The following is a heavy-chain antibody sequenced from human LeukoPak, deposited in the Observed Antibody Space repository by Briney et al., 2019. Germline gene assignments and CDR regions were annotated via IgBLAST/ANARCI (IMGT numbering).Heavy chain of an antibody. V-gene: IGHV4-61*02. Sequence: PSQTLSLTCTVSGGSISSGSYYWSWIRQPAGKGLEWIGRIYTSGSTNYNPSLKSRVTISVDTSKNQFSLKLSSVTAADTAVYYCAREASMVRGVITNRAYYYYYYVDVWGKGTTVTISS. CDR2: IYTSGST. D-gene: IGHD3-10*01. CDR3: AREASMVRGVITNRAYYYYYYVDV. J-gene: IGHJ6*03. CDR1: GGSISSGSYY.